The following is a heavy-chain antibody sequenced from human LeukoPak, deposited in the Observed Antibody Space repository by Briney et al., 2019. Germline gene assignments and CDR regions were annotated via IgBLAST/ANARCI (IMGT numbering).Heavy chain of an antibody. CDR2: IYYSGST. CDR3: ARGADYDYNWFDP. Sequence: SETLSLTCTVSGGSISSYYWSWLRQPPGKGLEWIGYIYYSGSTNYNPSLKSRVTISVDTSKNQFSLKLSSVTAADTAVYYCARGADYDYNWFDPWGQGTLVTVSS. V-gene: IGHV4-59*01. J-gene: IGHJ5*02. CDR1: GGSISSYY. D-gene: IGHD5-12*01.